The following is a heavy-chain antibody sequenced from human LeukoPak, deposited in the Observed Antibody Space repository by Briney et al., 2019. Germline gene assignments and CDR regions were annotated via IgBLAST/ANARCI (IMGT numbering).Heavy chain of an antibody. Sequence: SETLSLTCTVSGGSISSGRYYWGWIRQPPGKGLEWIGSIYYSGSPSYNPSLKSRVTISVDTSKNQFSLKLNSVTAADTAVYYCARLYSSGYQPHTTYFDYWGQGTLVTVSS. D-gene: IGHD3-22*01. V-gene: IGHV4-39*01. J-gene: IGHJ4*02. CDR2: IYYSGSP. CDR1: GGSISSGRYY. CDR3: ARLYSSGYQPHTTYFDY.